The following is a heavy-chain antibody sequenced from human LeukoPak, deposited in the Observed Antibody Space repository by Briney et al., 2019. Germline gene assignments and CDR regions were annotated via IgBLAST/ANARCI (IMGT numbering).Heavy chain of an antibody. CDR2: TYHSGGT. D-gene: IGHD3-22*01. CDR3: ARGPTMTYDSSGFGTFDP. Sequence: PSETLSLTCAVSGGSISSGGYSWSWIRQPPGKGLEWIGYTYHSGGTYYNPSLKSRVTISVDRSKNQFSLKLSSVTAADTAVYYCARGPTMTYDSSGFGTFDPWGQGTLVTVSS. CDR1: GGSISSGGYS. V-gene: IGHV4-30-2*01. J-gene: IGHJ5*02.